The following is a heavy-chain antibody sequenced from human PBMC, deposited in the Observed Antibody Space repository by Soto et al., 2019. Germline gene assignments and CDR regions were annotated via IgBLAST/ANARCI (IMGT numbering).Heavy chain of an antibody. CDR2: VYNSGST. Sequence: PSETLSLTCTVSGGSISLNYWTWIRQPPGKGLEWIGSVYNSGSTNYNPSLKSRVTISVDTSKNQFSLRLSSVAAADTAMYYCVREANYYRSGYLFDFWGQGTLVTVSS. D-gene: IGHD3-22*01. CDR3: VREANYYRSGYLFDF. CDR1: GGSISLNY. V-gene: IGHV4-59*01. J-gene: IGHJ4*02.